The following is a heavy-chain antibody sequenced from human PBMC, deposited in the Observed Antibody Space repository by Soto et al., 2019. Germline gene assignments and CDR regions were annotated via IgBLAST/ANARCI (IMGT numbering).Heavy chain of an antibody. J-gene: IGHJ4*02. CDR3: ARSGDNYNVLDY. CDR1: GFTVSDYY. D-gene: IGHD3-10*02. CDR2: SSNSGTYT. V-gene: IGHV3-11*06. Sequence: KPGGSLRLSCAASGFTVSDYYMSWIRQAPGKGLEWLSYSSNSGTYTRYADSVKGRFSISRDNAKNSLYLQINSLRGEDTATYYCARSGDNYNVLDYWGQGTLVTVSS.